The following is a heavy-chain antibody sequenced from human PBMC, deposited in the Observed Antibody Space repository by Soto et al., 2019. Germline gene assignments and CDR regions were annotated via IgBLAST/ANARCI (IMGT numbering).Heavy chain of an antibody. Sequence: ASVKVSCKASGYTFSSCHITWVRQAPGQGLEWMGWISAYNGNTNYAQKLQGRVTMTTDTSTSTAYMELRSLGSDDTAVYYCVRASGPFDLWGRGTLVTVSS. V-gene: IGHV1-18*01. J-gene: IGHJ2*01. CDR2: ISAYNGNT. CDR3: VRASGPFDL. CDR1: GYTFSSCH.